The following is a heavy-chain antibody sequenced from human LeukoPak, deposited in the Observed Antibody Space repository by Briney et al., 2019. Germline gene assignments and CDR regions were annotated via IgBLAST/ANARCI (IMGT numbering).Heavy chain of an antibody. Sequence: PSETLSLTCAVYSGSFSGYYWSWIRQPPGKGLEWIGEINHSGSTNYNPSLKSRVTISVDTSKNQFSLKLSSVTAADTAVYYRARGRYYGSGSYYNYWGQGTLVTVSS. V-gene: IGHV4-34*01. J-gene: IGHJ4*02. CDR3: ARGRYYGSGSYYNY. D-gene: IGHD3-10*01. CDR1: SGSFSGYY. CDR2: INHSGST.